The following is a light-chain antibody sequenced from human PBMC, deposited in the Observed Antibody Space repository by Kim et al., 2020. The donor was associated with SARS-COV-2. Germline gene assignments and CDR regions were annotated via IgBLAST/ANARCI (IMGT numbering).Light chain of an antibody. CDR2: VNNDGSH. CDR3: QTWGTGIQVV. J-gene: IGLJ2*01. Sequence: QLVLTQSPSASASLGASVKLTCTLSSGHSNYAIAWHQQQPEKGPRYLMKVNNDGSHNKGDGIPDRFSGSSSGAERYLTISSLQSEDEADYYCQTWGTGIQVVFGGGTQLTVL. CDR1: SGHSNYA. V-gene: IGLV4-69*01.